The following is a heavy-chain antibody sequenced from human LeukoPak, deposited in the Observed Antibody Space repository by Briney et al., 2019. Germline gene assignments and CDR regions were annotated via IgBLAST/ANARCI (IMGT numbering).Heavy chain of an antibody. Sequence: GGSLRLSCAASELTVSDSYMSWVRQAPGKGLEWVSVIYSGGKAYYADSVKDRSFISRDSSLNTLYLQMNSLRIEDTAVYYCARGGGAYCGTSCYRNFDYWGQGTLVTVSS. CDR3: ARGGGAYCGTSCYRNFDY. J-gene: IGHJ4*02. CDR2: IYSGGKA. CDR1: ELTVSDSY. V-gene: IGHV3-66*01. D-gene: IGHD2-2*01.